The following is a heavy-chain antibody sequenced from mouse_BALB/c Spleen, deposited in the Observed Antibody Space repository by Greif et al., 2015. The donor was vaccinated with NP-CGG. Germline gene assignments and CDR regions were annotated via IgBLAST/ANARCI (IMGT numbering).Heavy chain of an antibody. V-gene: IGHV1S56*01. CDR3: AGYDWLDY. CDR2: IYPGDGST. Sequence: SGPELVKPGASVKMSCKASGYTFTSYYIHWVKQRPGQGLEWIGWIYPGDGSTKYNEKFKGKTTLTADKSSSTAYMLLSSLTSEDSAIYFCAGYDWLDYWGQGTTLTVSS. J-gene: IGHJ2*01. D-gene: IGHD2-2*01. CDR1: GYTFTSYY.